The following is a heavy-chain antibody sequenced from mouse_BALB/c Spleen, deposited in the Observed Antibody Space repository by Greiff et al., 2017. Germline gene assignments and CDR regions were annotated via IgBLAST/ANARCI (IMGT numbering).Heavy chain of an antibody. J-gene: IGHJ2*01. Sequence: VQLQESGPGLVKPSQSLSLTCSVTGYSITSGYYWNWIRQFPGNTLEWMGYISYDGSNNYNPSLKNRISITRDTSKNQFFLKLNSVTTEDTATYYCARDPYGNYFDYWGQGTTLTVSS. D-gene: IGHD2-1*01. CDR2: ISYDGSN. V-gene: IGHV3-6*02. CDR3: ARDPYGNYFDY. CDR1: GYSITSGYY.